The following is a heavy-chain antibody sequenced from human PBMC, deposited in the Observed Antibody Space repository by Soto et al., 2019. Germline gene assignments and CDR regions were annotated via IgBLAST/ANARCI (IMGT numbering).Heavy chain of an antibody. CDR3: GRVLYYDFWSGYHAFDI. Sequence: GASVKVSCKASGYTFTSCDINWVRQATGQGLEWMGWMNPNSGNTGYAQKFQGRVTMTRNPSISTAYMELSSLRSEDTAVYYCGRVLYYDFWSGYHAFDIWGQGTMVTVSS. V-gene: IGHV1-8*01. CDR2: MNPNSGNT. CDR1: GYTFTSCD. D-gene: IGHD3-3*01. J-gene: IGHJ3*02.